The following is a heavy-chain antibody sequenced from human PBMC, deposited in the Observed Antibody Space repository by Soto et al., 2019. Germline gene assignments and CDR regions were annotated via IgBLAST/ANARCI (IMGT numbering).Heavy chain of an antibody. Sequence: QVQLVESGGGVVQPGRSLRLSCAASGFTFSSYGMHWVRQAPGKGLEWVAVIWYDGSNKYYADSVKGRFTISRDNSKNTLYLQMNSLRAEDTAVYYGARLGVGGWGFGELLTASYGMDVWGQGTTVTVSS. CDR1: GFTFSSYG. CDR3: ARLGVGGWGFGELLTASYGMDV. D-gene: IGHD3-10*01. J-gene: IGHJ6*02. CDR2: IWYDGSNK. V-gene: IGHV3-33*01.